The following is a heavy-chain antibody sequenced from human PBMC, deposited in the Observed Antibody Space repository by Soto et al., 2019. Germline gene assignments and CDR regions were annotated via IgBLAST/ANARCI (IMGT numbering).Heavy chain of an antibody. D-gene: IGHD1-7*01. CDR1: GGTFSSYT. CDR2: IIPILGIA. Sequence: ASVKVSCKASGGTFSSYTISWVRQAPGQGLEWMGRIIPILGIANYAQKFQGRVTITADKSTSTAYMELSSLRSEDTAVYYCARGGPYNWNYGHWFDPWGQGTLVTVSS. CDR3: ARGGPYNWNYGHWFDP. V-gene: IGHV1-69*02. J-gene: IGHJ5*02.